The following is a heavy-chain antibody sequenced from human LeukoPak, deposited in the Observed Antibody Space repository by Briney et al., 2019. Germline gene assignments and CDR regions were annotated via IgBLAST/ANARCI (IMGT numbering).Heavy chain of an antibody. V-gene: IGHV3-48*01. D-gene: IGHD2-15*01. Sequence: PGGSLRLSCAASGFTFSSYSMNWVRQAPGKGLEWVSYISSSINTIYYADSVKGRFTISRDNAKNSLYLQMNSLRAEDTAVYYCARGDCSGGSCYLSLTTIDYWGQGTLVTVSS. CDR1: GFTFSSYS. J-gene: IGHJ4*02. CDR2: ISSSINTI. CDR3: ARGDCSGGSCYLSLTTIDY.